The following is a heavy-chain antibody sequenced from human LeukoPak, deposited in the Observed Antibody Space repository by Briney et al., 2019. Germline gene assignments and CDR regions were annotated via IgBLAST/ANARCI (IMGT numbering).Heavy chain of an antibody. J-gene: IGHJ4*02. CDR2: MYYSGST. CDR1: GGSISSSNW. CDR3: AILDRVVGTTWGY. D-gene: IGHD1-26*01. Sequence: SETLSLTCAVSGGSISSSNWWSWVRQSPGKGLEWIGSMYYSGSTYYNPSLKSRGAISVDTSKNQFSLKLSSVTAADTAVYYCAILDRVVGTTWGYWGQGTLVTVSS. V-gene: IGHV4-39*01.